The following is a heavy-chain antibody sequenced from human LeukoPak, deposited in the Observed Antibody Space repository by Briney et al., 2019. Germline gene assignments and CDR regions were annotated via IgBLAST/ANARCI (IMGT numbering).Heavy chain of an antibody. CDR3: ATSQTVDTIRSIRFDP. V-gene: IGHV3-11*01. Sequence: GGSLRLSCAASGSTFSDYYMSWIRQAPGKGLEWVSFIDKTGSTIFYAESVKGRFTISRDNAKNSLYLQMTSLRAEDTAVYYCATSQTVDTIRSIRFDPWGQGTLVSVSS. D-gene: IGHD5-24*01. CDR2: IDKTGSTI. J-gene: IGHJ5*02. CDR1: GSTFSDYY.